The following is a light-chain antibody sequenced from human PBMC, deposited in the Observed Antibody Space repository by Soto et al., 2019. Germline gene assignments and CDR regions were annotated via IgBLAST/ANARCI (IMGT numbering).Light chain of an antibody. J-gene: IGLJ2*01. CDR1: SGSIASNY. CDR3: QSYDSSNPVV. CDR2: EDN. Sequence: NFLLTQPHSVSESPGKTVTLSCTRSSGSIASNYGQWYQQRPGSAATTVIYEDNQRPSGVPDRFSGSIDSSSISASLTISGLKTEDEADDYCQSYDSSNPVVFGGGTKLTVL. V-gene: IGLV6-57*04.